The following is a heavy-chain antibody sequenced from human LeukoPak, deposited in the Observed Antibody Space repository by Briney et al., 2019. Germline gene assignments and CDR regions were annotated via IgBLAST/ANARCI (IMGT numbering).Heavy chain of an antibody. Sequence: SETLSLTCAVYGGSFSGYYWSWIRQPPGKGLEWIGEINHSGSTNYNPSLKSRVTISVDTSKNQFSLKLSSVIAADTAVYYCARGEDYYDSSGAFDYWGQGTLVTVSS. CDR1: GGSFSGYY. CDR2: INHSGST. CDR3: ARGEDYYDSSGAFDY. D-gene: IGHD3-22*01. V-gene: IGHV4-34*01. J-gene: IGHJ4*02.